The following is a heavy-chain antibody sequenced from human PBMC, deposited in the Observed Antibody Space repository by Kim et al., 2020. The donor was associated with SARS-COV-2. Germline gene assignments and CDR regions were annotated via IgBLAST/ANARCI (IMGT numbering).Heavy chain of an antibody. CDR2: IYYSGST. J-gene: IGHJ4*02. D-gene: IGHD6-19*01. CDR1: GGSISSSSYY. V-gene: IGHV4-39*01. CDR3: ARHGQSAGSGWYWGLEYYFDF. Sequence: SETLSLTCTVSGGSISSSSYYWGWIRQRPGKGLEWIGSIYYSGSTYYNPSLKSRVTISVDTSKNQFSLKLSSVTAADTAVYYCARHGQSAGSGWYWGLEYYFDFWGQGTLVTVSS.